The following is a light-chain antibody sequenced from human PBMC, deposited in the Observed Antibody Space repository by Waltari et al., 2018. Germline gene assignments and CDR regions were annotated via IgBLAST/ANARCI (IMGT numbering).Light chain of an antibody. Sequence: QSALTQPRSVSGSPGQSVTISCTGTSSDVADYNSVSWYQQHPGKVPKLMIYDVTKRPSGVPDRFSGSKSGNTASLTISGLQAEDEADYYCCSYAGSYTYVIFGGGTKLTVL. CDR2: DVT. V-gene: IGLV2-11*01. CDR3: CSYAGSYTYVI. J-gene: IGLJ2*01. CDR1: SSDVADYNS.